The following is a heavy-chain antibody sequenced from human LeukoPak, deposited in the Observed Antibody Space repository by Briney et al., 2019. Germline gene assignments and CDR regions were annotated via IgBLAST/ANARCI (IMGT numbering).Heavy chain of an antibody. CDR3: AKGAPSSSSIFDF. J-gene: IGHJ4*02. CDR2: LSGSGGDT. CDR1: EFTFGHNA. V-gene: IGHV3-23*01. Sequence: GGSLRLSCVASEFTFGHNAMAWVRQAPGKRLEWVSALSGSGGDTFYADSVKGRFTISRDNSKNTLYLQLSSLRPDDTAVYYCAKGAPSSSSIFDFWGPGTLVTISS. D-gene: IGHD6-6*01.